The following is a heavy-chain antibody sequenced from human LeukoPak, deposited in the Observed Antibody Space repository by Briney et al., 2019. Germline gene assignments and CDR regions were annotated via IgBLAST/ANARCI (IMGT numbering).Heavy chain of an antibody. Sequence: GGSLRLSCVSSGFTFSNDWMTWVRQAPGKGLEGVANIERDGSQIHYADSVKGRFTISRDNTRNSLFLQMNSLRVEDTALYYCARDTTRSSGSTYFDALDMWGQGTMVSVSS. J-gene: IGHJ3*02. CDR3: ARDTTRSSGSTYFDALDM. D-gene: IGHD1-1*01. CDR1: GFTFSNDW. V-gene: IGHV3-7*01. CDR2: IERDGSQI.